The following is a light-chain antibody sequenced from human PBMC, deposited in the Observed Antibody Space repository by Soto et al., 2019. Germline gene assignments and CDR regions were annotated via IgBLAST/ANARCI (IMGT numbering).Light chain of an antibody. J-gene: IGLJ1*01. CDR1: SSDVGGYNY. Sequence: QSALTQPASVSGSPGQSIAISCTGTSSDVGGYNYVSWYQHHPGKVPQIMIYDVSNRPSGVSDRFSGSKSGNTASLTISGLQAEDEADYYCSSYTSSNTYVFGTGTKVTV. V-gene: IGLV2-14*03. CDR2: DVS. CDR3: SSYTSSNTYV.